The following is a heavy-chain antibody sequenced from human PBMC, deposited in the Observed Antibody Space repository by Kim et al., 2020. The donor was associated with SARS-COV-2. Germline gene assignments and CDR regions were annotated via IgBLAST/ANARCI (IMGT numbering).Heavy chain of an antibody. CDR2: IETSGST. V-gene: IGHV4-4*07. J-gene: IGHJ4*02. D-gene: IGHD3-10*01. CDR1: GGSISNYY. Sequence: SETLSLTCTVSGGSISNYYWTWIRQPAGKGLEWIGRIETSGSTNYNASLKSRLTMSLDTSKSQFSLKLISGTAADTSVYFCAREGDSGSPRHCDSWGQGTLVTVSS. CDR3: AREGDSGSPRHCDS.